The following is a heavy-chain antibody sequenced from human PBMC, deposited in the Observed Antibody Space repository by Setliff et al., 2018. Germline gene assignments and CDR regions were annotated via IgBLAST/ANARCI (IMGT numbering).Heavy chain of an antibody. D-gene: IGHD5-18*01. CDR1: GGSIHTYY. Sequence: SETLSLTCTVSGGSIHTYYWTWIRQPPGKGLEWIGYINYSGDTNYNPSLKSRVTISVDTSKNQLSLELRSVTAADTAVYYCARLPPLHTPMALTFDYWGQGILVTVSS. CDR3: ARLPPLHTPMALTFDY. CDR2: INYSGDT. J-gene: IGHJ4*02. V-gene: IGHV4-59*08.